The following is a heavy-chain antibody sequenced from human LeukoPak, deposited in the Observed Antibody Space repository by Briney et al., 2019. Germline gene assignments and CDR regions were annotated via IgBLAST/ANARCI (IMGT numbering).Heavy chain of an antibody. CDR2: INPNSGGT. CDR1: GYTXTDYY. V-gene: IGHV1-2*02. J-gene: IGHJ5*02. D-gene: IGHD4-11*01. CDR3: ARGGISRTVTTGDDWFDP. Sequence: ASVKVSCKASGYTXTDYYMHGVRQAPGQGLEWMGWINPNSGGTNYAQKFQGRVTMTRDTSISTAYMELSRLRSDDTAVYYCARGGISRTVTTGDDWFDPWGQGTLVTVSS.